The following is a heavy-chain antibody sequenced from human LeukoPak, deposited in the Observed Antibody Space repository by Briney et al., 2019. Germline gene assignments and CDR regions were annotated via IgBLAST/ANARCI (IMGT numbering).Heavy chain of an antibody. Sequence: GESLKISCKGSGYSFTGYWIGWVRQMPGKGLEWMGIIYPGDSDTRYSPSFQGQVTISADKSISTAYLQWSSLKASDTAMYYCARALTIFGVVIRYVYAYWGQGTLVTVSS. V-gene: IGHV5-51*01. J-gene: IGHJ4*02. D-gene: IGHD3-3*01. CDR3: ARALTIFGVVIRYVYAY. CDR2: IYPGDSDT. CDR1: GYSFTGYW.